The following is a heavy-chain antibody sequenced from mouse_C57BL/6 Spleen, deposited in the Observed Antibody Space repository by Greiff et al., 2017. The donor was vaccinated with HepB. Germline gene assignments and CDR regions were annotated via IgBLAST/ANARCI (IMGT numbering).Heavy chain of an antibody. D-gene: IGHD1-1*01. CDR1: GYTFTSYD. J-gene: IGHJ4*01. V-gene: IGHV1-85*01. Sequence: VQLQQSGPELVKPGASVKLSCKASGYTFTSYDINWVKQRPGQGLEWIGWIYPRDGSTKYNEKFKGKATLTVDTSSSTAYMELHSLTSEDSAVYFCARRGAYYYGTPYAMDYWGQGTSVTVSS. CDR2: IYPRDGST. CDR3: ARRGAYYYGTPYAMDY.